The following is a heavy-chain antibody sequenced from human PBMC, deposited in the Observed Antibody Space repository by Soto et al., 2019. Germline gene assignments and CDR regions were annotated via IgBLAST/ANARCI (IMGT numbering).Heavy chain of an antibody. Sequence: ASVKVSCKASGYTFTVYYMHWVRQAPGQGLEWMGWISAYNGDTNYAQKLQGRVTMTTDTSTSTAYMELRSLRSDDTAVYYCARDLGRYSYGYYYYGMDVWGQGTTVTVSS. CDR2: ISAYNGDT. V-gene: IGHV1-18*04. CDR1: GYTFTVYY. J-gene: IGHJ6*02. D-gene: IGHD5-18*01. CDR3: ARDLGRYSYGYYYYGMDV.